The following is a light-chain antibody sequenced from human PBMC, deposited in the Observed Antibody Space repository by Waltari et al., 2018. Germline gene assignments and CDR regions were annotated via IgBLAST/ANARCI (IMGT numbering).Light chain of an antibody. V-gene: IGKV1-39*01. CDR1: QTISSY. Sequence: DIQMTQSPSSLSASVGDRVTITCRASQTISSYLNWYQQRPGKPPKLLIYVASSLQTGVPSRFSGRGSGTDFTLTINCLQPEDFATYYCQQSYSTPYTFGQGTTLEVK. J-gene: IGKJ2*01. CDR2: VAS. CDR3: QQSYSTPYT.